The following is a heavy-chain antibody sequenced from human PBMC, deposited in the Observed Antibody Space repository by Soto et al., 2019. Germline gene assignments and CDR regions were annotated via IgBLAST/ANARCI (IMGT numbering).Heavy chain of an antibody. Sequence: QVRLQESGPGLVKPSQTMSLTCTVSGGSISSGGYYWSWIRQHPGKGLEWIGYIYYSGSTYYNPSLKSRVTISVDTSKNQFSLKLSSVTAADTAVYYCARVSLYDGSGYYLNDAFDICSQGTMVTVSS. J-gene: IGHJ3*02. D-gene: IGHD3-22*01. CDR1: GGSISSGGYY. CDR2: IYYSGST. CDR3: ARVSLYDGSGYYLNDAFDI. V-gene: IGHV4-31*03.